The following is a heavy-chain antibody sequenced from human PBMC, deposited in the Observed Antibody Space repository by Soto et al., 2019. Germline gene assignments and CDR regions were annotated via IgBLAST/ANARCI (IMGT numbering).Heavy chain of an antibody. D-gene: IGHD4-17*01. CDR2: IYYSGST. V-gene: IGHV4-59*01. CDR1: VGSISSYY. Sequence: SETLSLTCTVSVGSISSYYWIWIRQPPGKGLEWIGYIYYSGSTNYNPSLESRVTISVDTSKNQFSLKLSSVTAADTAVYYCARYSSDYGDYSFDYWGQGTLVTVSS. CDR3: ARYSSDYGDYSFDY. J-gene: IGHJ4*02.